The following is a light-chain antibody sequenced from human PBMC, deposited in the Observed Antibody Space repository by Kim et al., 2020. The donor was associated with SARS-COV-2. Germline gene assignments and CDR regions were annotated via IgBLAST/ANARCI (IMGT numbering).Light chain of an antibody. Sequence: SLSPGERATLSCRASQSVSSYLAWYQQKPGQAPRLRIYDASTRATGIPARFSGSVSGTDFTLTISSLEPEDFAVYYCQQRSNWPLTFGGGTKVDIK. J-gene: IGKJ4*01. CDR1: QSVSSY. V-gene: IGKV3-11*01. CDR2: DAS. CDR3: QQRSNWPLT.